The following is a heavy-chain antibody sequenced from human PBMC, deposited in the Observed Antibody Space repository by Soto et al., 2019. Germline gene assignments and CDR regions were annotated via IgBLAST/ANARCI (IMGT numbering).Heavy chain of an antibody. CDR2: ISGSGFKK. V-gene: IGHV3-23*01. CDR3: ARVRIVARGLYFDN. CDR1: GFIFENFG. D-gene: IGHD5-12*01. Sequence: PGGSLRLSCAASGFIFENFGMSWVRQAPGKGLECISSISGSGFKKYYADSVKGRFTISRDNSKSTVYLELNNLSAEDTAVYHCARVRIVARGLYFDNWGQGTLVTVSS. J-gene: IGHJ4*02.